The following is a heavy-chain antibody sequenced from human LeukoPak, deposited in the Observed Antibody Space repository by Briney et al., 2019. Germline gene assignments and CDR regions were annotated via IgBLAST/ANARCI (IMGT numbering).Heavy chain of an antibody. CDR3: ARLPLSMSGYPPDY. CDR2: IYYSGMT. CDR1: GGSISSHS. Sequence: SETLSLTCTVSGGSISSHSWGWIRQSPGKGLEWIGSIYYSGMTYYNPSVKSRVTMSVDTSKNQFSLNLNSVTAADTAVYYCARLPLSMSGYPPDYWGQGTLVTLSS. D-gene: IGHD3-3*01. J-gene: IGHJ4*02. V-gene: IGHV4-39*01.